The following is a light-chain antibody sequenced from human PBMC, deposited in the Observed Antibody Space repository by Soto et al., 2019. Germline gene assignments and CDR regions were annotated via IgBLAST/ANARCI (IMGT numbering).Light chain of an antibody. Sequence: EVVMTQSPATLSVSPGERATLSCRASQSVSDNLAWYQQKPGQAPRRLIFAASTRATGIPARFSGSGSGTEFTLTISSLQSEDSAVYYCQQYDNWPPWTFGQGTKVEIK. CDR2: AAS. V-gene: IGKV3-15*01. CDR3: QQYDNWPPWT. CDR1: QSVSDN. J-gene: IGKJ1*01.